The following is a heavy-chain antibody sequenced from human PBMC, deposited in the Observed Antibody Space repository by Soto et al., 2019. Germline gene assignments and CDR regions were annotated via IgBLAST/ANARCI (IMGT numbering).Heavy chain of an antibody. CDR1: GYRFAGYW. D-gene: IGHD3-22*01. CDR2: IDPSEYQT. V-gene: IGHV5-10-1*01. CDR3: AKQIDGADTCPDSHYYFDS. Sequence: PGESLKISCKGSGYRFAGYWLTWVRQKPGKGVEWVGRIDPSEYQTYYRPSFRGHVTISATKSIPTVFVQWSSLRASDTAMYYCAKQIDGADTCPDSHYYFDSWGQGTPVTVSS. J-gene: IGHJ4*02.